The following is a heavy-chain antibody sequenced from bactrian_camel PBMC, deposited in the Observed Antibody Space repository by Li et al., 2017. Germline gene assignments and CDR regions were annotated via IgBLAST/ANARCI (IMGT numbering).Heavy chain of an antibody. V-gene: IGHV3S6*01. J-gene: IGHJ6*01. CDR2: IFSDGSET. D-gene: IGHD6*01. CDR3: ATDPIGVLVVAGTCFGY. Sequence: QLVESGGGSVQPGGSLRLSCAASGFTFGNYAMYWSRQAPGKGREWVSTIFSDGSETDYADSVKGRFTVSRDNAKNTVYLQTNSLKSEDTALYYCATDPIGVLVVAGTCFGYWGQGTQVTVS. CDR1: GFTFGNYA.